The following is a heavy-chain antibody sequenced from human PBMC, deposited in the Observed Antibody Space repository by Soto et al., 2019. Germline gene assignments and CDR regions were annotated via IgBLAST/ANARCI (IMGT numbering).Heavy chain of an antibody. CDR1: GFTFRSYS. J-gene: IGHJ4*02. Sequence: PGGSLRLSWAASGFTFRSYSMNWVRQAPGEGLEGGAVISYDGSNKYYADSVKGRFTISRDNSKNTLYLQMNSLRAEDTAVYYCARDGSYYYDSSGYYSSQPIDYWGQGTLVTVSS. D-gene: IGHD3-22*01. CDR3: ARDGSYYYDSSGYYSSQPIDY. V-gene: IGHV3-30*03. CDR2: ISYDGSNK.